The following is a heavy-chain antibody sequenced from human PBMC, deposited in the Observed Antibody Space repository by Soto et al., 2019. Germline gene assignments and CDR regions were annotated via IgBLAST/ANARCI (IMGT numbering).Heavy chain of an antibody. CDR3: ASGDYSFGYNDF. V-gene: IGHV4-34*01. CDR1: GASFSDYS. J-gene: IGHJ1*01. Sequence: SETLSLTCTVFGASFSDYSWTWIRQPPGKGLEWIGDINHSGFTNYSPSLKSRVTILVDTSKNQFSLKLSSVTAADTAVYYCASGDYSFGYNDFWGQGTLVTVSS. D-gene: IGHD5-18*01. CDR2: INHSGFT.